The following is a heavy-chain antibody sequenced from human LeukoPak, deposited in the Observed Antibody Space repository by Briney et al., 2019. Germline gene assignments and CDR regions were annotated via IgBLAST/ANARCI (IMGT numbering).Heavy chain of an antibody. CDR3: ARDQRYCSSSSCPWEPFDY. J-gene: IGHJ4*02. CDR2: IKQDGSEK. CDR1: GFTFSSHW. Sequence: GGSLRLSCAASGFTFSSHWMYWVRQAPGKGLEWVANIKQDGSEKYYVDSVKGRFTISRDNAKNSLYLQMNSLRAEDTAVYYCARDQRYCSSSSCPWEPFDYWGQGTLVTVSS. D-gene: IGHD2-2*01. V-gene: IGHV3-7*05.